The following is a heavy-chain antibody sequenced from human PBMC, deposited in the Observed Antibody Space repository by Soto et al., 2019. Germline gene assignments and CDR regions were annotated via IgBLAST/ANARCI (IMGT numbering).Heavy chain of an antibody. CDR2: ISGSGGST. CDR1: GFSFSSYL. D-gene: IGHD3-3*01. Sequence: GGSLRLSCAASGFSFSSYLMHWVRQAPGKGLVWVSAISGSGGSTYYADSVKGRFTISRDNSKNTLYLQMNSLRAEDTAVYYCAKDPNYDFWSGQYYFDYWGQGTLVTVSS. J-gene: IGHJ4*02. CDR3: AKDPNYDFWSGQYYFDY. V-gene: IGHV3-23*01.